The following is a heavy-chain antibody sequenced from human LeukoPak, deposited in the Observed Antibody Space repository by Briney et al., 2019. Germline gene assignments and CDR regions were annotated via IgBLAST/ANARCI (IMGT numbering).Heavy chain of an antibody. CDR2: ITYDGSNV. CDR1: GFDFNNYV. Sequence: PGGSLRLSCAASGFDFNNYVMHWVRQAPGKGLEWVAVITYDGSNVYYSDSVKGRFTISRDNSSNTLYVQMSSLRPEDTAVYYCARGMATTETFDYWGQGTLVTVSS. CDR3: ARGMATTETFDY. D-gene: IGHD5-24*01. V-gene: IGHV3-30-3*01. J-gene: IGHJ4*02.